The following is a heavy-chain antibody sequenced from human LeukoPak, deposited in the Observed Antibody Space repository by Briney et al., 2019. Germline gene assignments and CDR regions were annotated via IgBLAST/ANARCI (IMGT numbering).Heavy chain of an antibody. CDR2: IYHSGST. J-gene: IGHJ6*02. D-gene: IGHD6-19*01. CDR1: GGSISSSNW. CDR3: ARGRSSGWYDYGMDV. Sequence: PSETLSLTCAVSGGSISSSNWWSWVRQPPGKGLEWIGEIYHSGSTNYNPSLKSRVTISVDKSKNQFSLKLSSVTAADTAVYYCARGRSSGWYDYGMDVWGQGTTVTVSS. V-gene: IGHV4-4*02.